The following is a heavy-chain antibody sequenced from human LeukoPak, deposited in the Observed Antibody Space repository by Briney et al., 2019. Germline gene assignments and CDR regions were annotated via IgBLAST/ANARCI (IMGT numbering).Heavy chain of an antibody. D-gene: IGHD2-15*01. V-gene: IGHV4-4*07. CDR1: GGSISSYY. CDR2: IYTSGST. CDR3: ARDSVVVGIGYYFDY. J-gene: IGHJ4*02. Sequence: SATLSLPSTVSGGSISSYYWSWIRQPAGKGLEWIGRIYTSGSTNYNPSLHSRVTMSVDTSKTQFSLKLSSVTAADTAVYYCARDSVVVGIGYYFDYWGQGTLVTVSS.